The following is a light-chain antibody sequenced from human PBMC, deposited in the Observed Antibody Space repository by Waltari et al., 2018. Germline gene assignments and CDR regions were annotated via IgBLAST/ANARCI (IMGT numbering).Light chain of an antibody. V-gene: IGLV3-1*01. J-gene: IGLJ1*01. Sequence: SYELTQPPSVSVSPGQTASITCPGDKLGDTYACWYQQKPGQSPVLVIHQDSKRPSGIPERFSGSNSGNTATLTISGTQAMDEADYYCQAWDSSTASFGTGTKVTVL. CDR3: QAWDSSTAS. CDR2: QDS. CDR1: KLGDTY.